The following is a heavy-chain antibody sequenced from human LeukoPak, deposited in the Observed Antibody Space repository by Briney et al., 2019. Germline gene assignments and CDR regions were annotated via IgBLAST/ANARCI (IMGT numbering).Heavy chain of an antibody. V-gene: IGHV3-23*01. CDR2: IGGSGGST. J-gene: IGHJ3*02. CDR3: AKESLFGELLYGPDAFDI. D-gene: IGHD3-10*01. CDR1: GFAFSSYA. Sequence: GGSLRLSCAASGFAFSSYAMSWVRQAPGKGLEWVSAIGGSGGSTYYADSVKGRFTISRDNSKNTLFLQMNSLTAEDTAVYYCAKESLFGELLYGPDAFDIWGQGTMVTVSS.